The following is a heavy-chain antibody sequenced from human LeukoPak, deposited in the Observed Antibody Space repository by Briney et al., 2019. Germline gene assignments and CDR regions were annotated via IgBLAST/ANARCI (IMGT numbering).Heavy chain of an antibody. Sequence: SETLSLTCTVSGGYISSHYWSWIRQPPGKGLAWIGYIYYSASTNYNPSLKSRVTISVDTSKNQFSLKLSSVTAADTAVYYCARDSDGSGSYFDPWGQGTLVTVSS. V-gene: IGHV4-59*11. J-gene: IGHJ5*02. CDR1: GGYISSHY. CDR3: ARDSDGSGSYFDP. D-gene: IGHD1-26*01. CDR2: IYYSAST.